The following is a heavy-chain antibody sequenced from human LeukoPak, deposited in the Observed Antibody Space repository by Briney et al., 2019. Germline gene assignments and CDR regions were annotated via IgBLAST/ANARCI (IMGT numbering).Heavy chain of an antibody. V-gene: IGHV3-74*01. CDR3: ASYSGSYYGFDY. CDR2: INSDGSST. Sequence: GGSLRLSCAAPGFTFSSYWMHWVRQAPGKGLVWVSRINSDGSSTSYADSVKGRFTISRDNAKNTLYLQMNSLRAEDTAVYYCASYSGSYYGFDYWGQGTLVTVSS. CDR1: GFTFSSYW. J-gene: IGHJ4*02. D-gene: IGHD1-26*01.